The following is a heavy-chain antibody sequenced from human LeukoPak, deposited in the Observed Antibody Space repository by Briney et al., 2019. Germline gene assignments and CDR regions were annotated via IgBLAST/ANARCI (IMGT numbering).Heavy chain of an antibody. J-gene: IGHJ6*02. CDR3: ARDLSASYSYYYYGLDV. D-gene: IGHD3-10*01. Sequence: PGGSLRLSCAASGFTFSSYAMSWVRQAPGKGLEWVSRINSDGSSTSYADSVKGRFTIFRDNAKNSLYLQMNSLRAEDTAVYYCARDLSASYSYYYYGLDVWGQGTTVTVSS. V-gene: IGHV3-74*01. CDR1: GFTFSSYA. CDR2: INSDGSST.